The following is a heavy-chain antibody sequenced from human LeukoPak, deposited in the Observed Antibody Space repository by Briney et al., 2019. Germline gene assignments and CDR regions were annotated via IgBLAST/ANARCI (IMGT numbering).Heavy chain of an antibody. V-gene: IGHV1-2*02. CDR2: INPRNGET. Sequence: ASVKVSCKASGYSLSDNYLHWVRQAPGQRLEWMAWINPRNGETKFAPRFQGRVTLTRDTSISTAYMELSRLRPDDTAVYYCARSQFRTTNSGAWGFQPWGQGALVTVSS. J-gene: IGHJ1*01. D-gene: IGHD3-16*01. CDR1: GYSLSDNY. CDR3: ARSQFRTTNSGAWGFQP.